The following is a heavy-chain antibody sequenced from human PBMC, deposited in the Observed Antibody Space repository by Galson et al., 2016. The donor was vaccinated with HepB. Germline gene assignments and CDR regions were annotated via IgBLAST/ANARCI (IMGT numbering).Heavy chain of an antibody. D-gene: IGHD1-26*01. J-gene: IGHJ4*02. CDR1: GFTFSGST. V-gene: IGHV3-48*02. CDR3: ARLSTYRYPSVDY. CDR2: IDYWSSTI. Sequence: SLRLSCAASGFTFSGSTMNWVRQAPGKGLEWVSYIDYWSSTIYYADSVKGRFTISRDNAMNLLYLQMNTLRDEDTAVYYCARLSTYRYPSVDYWGQGTLVTVSS.